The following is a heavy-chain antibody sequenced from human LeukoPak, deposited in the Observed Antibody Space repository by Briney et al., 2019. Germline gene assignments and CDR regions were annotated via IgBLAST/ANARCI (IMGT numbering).Heavy chain of an antibody. D-gene: IGHD2-8*01. V-gene: IGHV1-18*01. CDR3: AGSLGYCTSNVCYLKY. Sequence: ASVKVSCKASGYTFTSYDITWVRQAPGQGLEWMGWISGYNGNTNYAQTFQDRVTMTTDTYTNTAYMELRSLRSDDTAVYYCAGSLGYCTSNVCYLKYWGQGTLVTVSS. CDR2: ISGYNGNT. J-gene: IGHJ4*02. CDR1: GYTFTSYD.